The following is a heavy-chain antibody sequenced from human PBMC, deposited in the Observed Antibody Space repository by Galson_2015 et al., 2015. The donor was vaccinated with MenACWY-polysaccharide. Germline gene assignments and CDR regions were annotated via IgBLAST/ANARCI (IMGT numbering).Heavy chain of an antibody. J-gene: IGHJ4*02. CDR1: GFTFSSSA. CDR3: VRNDNGDFR. V-gene: IGHV3-23*01. Sequence: SLRLSCAASGFTFSSSAMSWVRQAPGKGLECVSRIGTKGGSTYYADSVKGRFSVSRANSKNTLSLQMDMHRADDKAVYYCVRNDNGDFRWGQGTLVTVSS. CDR2: IGTKGGST. D-gene: IGHD4-17*01.